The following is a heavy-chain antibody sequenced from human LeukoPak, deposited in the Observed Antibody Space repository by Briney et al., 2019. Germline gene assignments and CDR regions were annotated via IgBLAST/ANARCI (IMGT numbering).Heavy chain of an antibody. V-gene: IGHV3-74*01. Sequence: GGSLRLSCAASGFTFSSYWMHWVRQAPGKGLVWVSRIHSDGSSTSYADSVKGRFTISRDNAKNSLYLQMDSLRAEDTAVYYCACAGYDFWSAYFPFDYWGQGTLVTVSS. D-gene: IGHD3-3*01. J-gene: IGHJ4*02. CDR3: ACAGYDFWSAYFPFDY. CDR2: IHSDGSST. CDR1: GFTFSSYW.